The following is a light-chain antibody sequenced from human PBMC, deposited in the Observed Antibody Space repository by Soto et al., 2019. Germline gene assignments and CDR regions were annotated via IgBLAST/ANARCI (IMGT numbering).Light chain of an antibody. Sequence: DIHLTQSPSTLSASVGDRVTITCRASQNVKSWLAWYQQKSGKGPKLLIYEASSLESGVPSRFSGSGSGTEFTLTISSLQPDDFATYCCQQYNTYPWTFGQGTKVDIK. V-gene: IGKV1-5*03. CDR3: QQYNTYPWT. CDR2: EAS. J-gene: IGKJ1*01. CDR1: QNVKSW.